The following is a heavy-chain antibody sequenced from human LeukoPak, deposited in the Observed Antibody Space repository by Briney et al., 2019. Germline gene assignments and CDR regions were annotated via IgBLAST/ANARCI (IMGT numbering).Heavy chain of an antibody. D-gene: IGHD1-26*01. CDR1: GGTFISYS. Sequence: SVKVSCKASGGTFISYSISWVRQAPGQGLEWMGGIIPIFDTADYAQKFQGRVTITADESTSTAYMELSSLRSEDTTVFYCARISLGAIWGYYYGMDVWGQGTTVTVSS. V-gene: IGHV1-69*13. CDR3: ARISLGAIWGYYYGMDV. J-gene: IGHJ6*02. CDR2: IIPIFDTA.